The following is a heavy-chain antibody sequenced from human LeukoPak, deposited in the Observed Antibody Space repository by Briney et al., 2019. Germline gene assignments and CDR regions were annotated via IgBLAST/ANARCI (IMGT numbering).Heavy chain of an antibody. J-gene: IGHJ4*02. Sequence: PGGTLRLSCAASGFIFSSHGMNWVRQAPGKGLEWVSYIGPSGTPIYDADSVKGRFTVSRDNAKNLLYLQMNSLRADDTGVYYCARGGYCSGGNCYATLYDFWGQGTRVTVSS. D-gene: IGHD2-15*01. CDR3: ARGGYCSGGNCYATLYDF. V-gene: IGHV3-48*04. CDR2: IGPSGTPI. CDR1: GFIFSSHG.